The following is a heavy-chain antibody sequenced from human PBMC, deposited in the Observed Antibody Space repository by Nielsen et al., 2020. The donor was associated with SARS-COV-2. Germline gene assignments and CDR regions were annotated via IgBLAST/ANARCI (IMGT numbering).Heavy chain of an antibody. CDR2: IYYSGST. CDR1: GGSISSYY. D-gene: IGHD4-23*01. J-gene: IGHJ5*02. CDR3: ARDNSGGYNWFDP. Sequence: GSLRLSCTVSGGSISSYYWSWIRQPPGKGLEWIGYIYYSGSTNYNPSLKSRVTISVDTSKNQFSLKLSSVTAADTAVYYCARDNSGGYNWFDPWGQGTLVTVSS. V-gene: IGHV4-59*01.